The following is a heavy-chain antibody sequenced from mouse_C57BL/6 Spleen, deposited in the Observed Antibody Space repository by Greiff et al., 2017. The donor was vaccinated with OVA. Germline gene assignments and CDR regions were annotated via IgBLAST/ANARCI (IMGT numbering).Heavy chain of an antibody. CDR2: ISSGSSTI. CDR3: ARDYYGSSPSWFAY. V-gene: IGHV5-17*01. Sequence: DVMLVESGGGLVKPGGSLKLSCAASGFTFSDYGMHWVRQAPEKGLEWVAYISSGSSTIYYADTVKGRFTISRDNAKNTLFLQMTSLRSEDTAMYYCARDYYGSSPSWFAYWGQGTLVTVSA. CDR1: GFTFSDYG. D-gene: IGHD1-1*01. J-gene: IGHJ3*01.